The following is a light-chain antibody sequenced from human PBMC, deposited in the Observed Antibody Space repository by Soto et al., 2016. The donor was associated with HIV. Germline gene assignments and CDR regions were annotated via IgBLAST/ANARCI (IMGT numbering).Light chain of an antibody. CDR1: QGISSY. V-gene: IGKV1-8*01. Sequence: AIRMTQSPSSFSASTGDRVTITCRASQGISSYLAWYQQKPGKAPKLLIYAASTLQSGVPSRFSGSGSGTDFTLTISCLQSEDFATYYCQQYYSYPPLTFGGGPRWRSN. J-gene: IGKJ4*01. CDR3: QQYYSYPPLT. CDR2: AAS.